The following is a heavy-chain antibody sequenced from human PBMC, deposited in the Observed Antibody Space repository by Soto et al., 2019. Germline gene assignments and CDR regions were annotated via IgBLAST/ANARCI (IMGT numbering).Heavy chain of an antibody. CDR2: IYYSGST. Sequence: SETLSLTCTVSGGSISSSSYYWGWIRQPPGKGLEWIGSIYYSGSTYYNPSLKSRVTISVDTSKNQFSLKLSSVTAADTAVYYCARHGEDRDYRFYNWFDPWGQGTLVTVSS. CDR3: ARHGEDRDYRFYNWFDP. CDR1: GGSISSSSYY. D-gene: IGHD4-4*01. V-gene: IGHV4-39*01. J-gene: IGHJ5*02.